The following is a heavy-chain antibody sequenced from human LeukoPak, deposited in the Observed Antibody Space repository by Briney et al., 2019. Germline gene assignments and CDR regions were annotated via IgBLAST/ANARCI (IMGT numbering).Heavy chain of an antibody. V-gene: IGHV1-2*02. Sequence: ASVKVSCKASGYTFTGYYMHWVRQAPGQGLEWMGWINPNSGGTNYAQKFQGRVTMTRDTSISTAYMELSRLRSDDTAVYYCARDPARGSEVDAFDIWGQGTMVTVSS. CDR2: INPNSGGT. CDR3: ARDPARGSEVDAFDI. CDR1: GYTFTGYY. J-gene: IGHJ3*02.